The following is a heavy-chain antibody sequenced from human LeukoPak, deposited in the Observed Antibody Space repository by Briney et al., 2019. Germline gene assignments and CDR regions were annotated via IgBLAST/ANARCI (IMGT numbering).Heavy chain of an antibody. Sequence: QSGGSLRLSCAASGFTFSVSWMNWVRQAPGKGLEWVANINPDGSDKYYVDSVRGRSTISRDNAKNSLYLQLDSLRAEDTAVYYCTRVSLSAPSDYWDQGTLVTVSS. J-gene: IGHJ4*02. V-gene: IGHV3-7*01. CDR3: TRVSLSAPSDY. CDR2: INPDGSDK. CDR1: GFTFSVSW. D-gene: IGHD3-16*01.